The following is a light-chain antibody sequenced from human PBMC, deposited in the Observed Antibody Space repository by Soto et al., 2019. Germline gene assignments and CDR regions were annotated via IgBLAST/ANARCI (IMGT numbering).Light chain of an antibody. V-gene: IGKV3-11*01. CDR1: QSVSSY. J-gene: IGKJ5*01. CDR2: DAS. CDR3: QQRSNWPIT. Sequence: EIVLTQSPATLSLSPGERATFSCRASQSVSSYLAWYQQKPGQAPRLLIYDASNRATGIPARFSGSGSGTDITLTISSLEPEDFAVYYWQQRSNWPITFGQGTRLEIK.